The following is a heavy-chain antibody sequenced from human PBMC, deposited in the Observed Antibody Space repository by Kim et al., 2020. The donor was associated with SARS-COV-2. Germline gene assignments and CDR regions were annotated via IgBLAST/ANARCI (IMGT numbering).Heavy chain of an antibody. Sequence: GGSLRLSCTASGFTFGDYAMSWVRQAPGKGLEWVGFIRSKAYGGTTEYAASVKGRFTISRDDSKSIAYLQMNSLKTEDTAVYYCTRGRRSYGDYDLFRFGPWGQGTLVTVSS. J-gene: IGHJ5*02. D-gene: IGHD4-17*01. CDR1: GFTFGDYA. V-gene: IGHV3-49*04. CDR3: TRGRRSYGDYDLFRFGP. CDR2: IRSKAYGGTT.